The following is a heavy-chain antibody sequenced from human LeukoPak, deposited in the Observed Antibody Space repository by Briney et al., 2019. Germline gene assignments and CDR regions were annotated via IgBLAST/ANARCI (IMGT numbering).Heavy chain of an antibody. CDR1: GFTFSSYA. CDR2: ISSSSSYI. Sequence: PGRSLRLSCAASGFTFSSYAMNWVRQAPGKGLEWVSSISSSSSYIYYADSVKGRFTISRDNAKNSLYLQMNSLRAEDTAVYYCAKSSRVARPNYFDYWGQGTLVTVSS. CDR3: AKSSRVARPNYFDY. V-gene: IGHV3-21*01. D-gene: IGHD6-6*01. J-gene: IGHJ4*02.